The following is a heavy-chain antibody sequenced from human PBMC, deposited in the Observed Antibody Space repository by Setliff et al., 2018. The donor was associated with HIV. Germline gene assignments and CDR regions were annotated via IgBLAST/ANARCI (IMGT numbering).Heavy chain of an antibody. CDR2: IYDGGTT. D-gene: IGHD3-10*02. CDR1: GYSINNIHY. J-gene: IGHJ4*02. Sequence: SETLSLTSDVSGYSINNIHYWGWIRQPPGKGLECLGNIYDGGTTYHNPSIKGRVTISIDTSKAQFSLKLISVTAADTAVYYCVRRDVSFLFGQFDSWGQGILVTVSS. CDR3: VRRDVSFLFGQFDS. V-gene: IGHV4-38-2*01.